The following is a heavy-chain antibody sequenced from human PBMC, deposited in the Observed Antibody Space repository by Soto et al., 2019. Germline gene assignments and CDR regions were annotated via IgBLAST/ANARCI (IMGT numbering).Heavy chain of an antibody. J-gene: IGHJ5*02. CDR3: ARQGLEVPAAIWFDP. Sequence: SETLSLTCTVSGGSISSSSYYWGWIRQPPGKGLEWIGSIYYSGSTYYNPSLKSRVTISVDTSKNQFSLKLSSVTAADTAVYYCARQGLEVPAAIWFDPWGQGTLVTVSS. V-gene: IGHV4-39*01. D-gene: IGHD2-2*01. CDR1: GGSISSSSYY. CDR2: IYYSGST.